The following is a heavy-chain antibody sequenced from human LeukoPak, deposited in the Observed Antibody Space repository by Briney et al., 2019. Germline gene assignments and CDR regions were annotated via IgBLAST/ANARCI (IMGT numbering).Heavy chain of an antibody. Sequence: GGSLRLSCAASGFTFSSYSMNWVRQAPGKGLEWVSSISSSSSYIYYADSVKGRFTISRDNAKNSLYLQLNSLRADDTAVYYWARTTAGHSSGSYPGWPVDDWGQGTLVTVSS. CDR3: ARTTAGHSSGSYPGWPVDD. CDR1: GFTFSSYS. CDR2: ISSSSSYI. D-gene: IGHD1-26*01. V-gene: IGHV3-21*04. J-gene: IGHJ4*02.